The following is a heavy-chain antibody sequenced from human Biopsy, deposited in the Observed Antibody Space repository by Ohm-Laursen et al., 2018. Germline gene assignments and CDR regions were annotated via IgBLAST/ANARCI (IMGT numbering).Heavy chain of an antibody. J-gene: IGHJ5*01. Sequence: GSLRLSCAASGFTFHTYAMNWVRQAPGKGLEWVAHIDVSDYNTYYADSVRGRFTISRDNSKQMDHLEINSLTADDTAVYYCVKQWGGYNFDSWGQGTLVTVSS. D-gene: IGHD1-14*01. CDR1: GFTFHTYA. CDR2: IDVSDYNT. V-gene: IGHV3-23*01. CDR3: VKQWGGYNFDS.